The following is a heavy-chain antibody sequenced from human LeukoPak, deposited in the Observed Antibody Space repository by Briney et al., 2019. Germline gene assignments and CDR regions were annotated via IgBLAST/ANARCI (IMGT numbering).Heavy chain of an antibody. CDR1: GFTFSSYA. J-gene: IGHJ4*02. D-gene: IGHD3-22*01. V-gene: IGHV3-23*01. CDR2: ISGSGGST. Sequence: GGSLRLSCAASGFTFSSYAMSWVRQAPGKGLEWVSAISGSGGSTYYADSVKGRFTISRDNSKNTLYLQMNSLRAEDTAVYYCARDRVGYYDSSSADLDYWGQGTLVTVSS. CDR3: ARDRVGYYDSSSADLDY.